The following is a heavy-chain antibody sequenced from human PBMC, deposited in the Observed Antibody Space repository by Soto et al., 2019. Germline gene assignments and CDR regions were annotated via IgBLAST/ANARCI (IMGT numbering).Heavy chain of an antibody. CDR2: ISRSGTT. CDR3: ATSLWFGTQVEL. Sequence: QVQLQRWGAGLWKPSETLSLSCAVYGGYFNDNYYTWFRQPPGKGLEWIGEISRSGTTKYIPSLKSRASISFDTSKTQVSLKVTSVTAADTAVYYCATSLWFGTQVELWGQGALVTVSS. D-gene: IGHD3-10*01. V-gene: IGHV4-34*01. CDR1: GGYFNDNY. J-gene: IGHJ5*02.